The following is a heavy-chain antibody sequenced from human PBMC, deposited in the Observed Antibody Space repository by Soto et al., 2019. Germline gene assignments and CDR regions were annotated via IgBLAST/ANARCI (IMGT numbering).Heavy chain of an antibody. V-gene: IGHV3-74*01. J-gene: IGHJ5*02. CDR3: TSDTFGLRDT. D-gene: IGHD3-16*01. CDR2: IKPAGTTT. Sequence: PGGSMRLSCAASEFPFSHYWMHWVRHTPGKGLVWVSRIKPAGTTTNYADSVEGRFTISRDNTDSALFLQMNSLSAEDTAIYYCTSDTFGLRDTWGQGPLVTVSS. CDR1: EFPFSHYW.